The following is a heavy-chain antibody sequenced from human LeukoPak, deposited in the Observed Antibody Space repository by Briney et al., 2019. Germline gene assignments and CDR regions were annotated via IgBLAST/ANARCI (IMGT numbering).Heavy chain of an antibody. J-gene: IGHJ4*02. CDR1: GGSISSYY. CDR2: IYYSGST. D-gene: IGHD5-18*01. V-gene: IGHV4-59*01. Sequence: SETLSLTGTVSGGSISSYYWSWIRQPPGKGLEWIGYIYYSGSTNYNPSLKSRVTISVDTSKNQFSLKLSSVTAADTAVYYCARGYSYGRYYFDYWGQGTLVTVSS. CDR3: ARGYSYGRYYFDY.